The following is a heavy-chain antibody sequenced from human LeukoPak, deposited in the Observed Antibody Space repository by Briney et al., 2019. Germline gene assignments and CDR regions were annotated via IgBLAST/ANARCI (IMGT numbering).Heavy chain of an antibody. Sequence: GGSLRLSCAASGFTFSSYSMNWVRQAPGKGQEWVSYISSSGSTIYYADSVKGRFTISGDNAKNSLYLQMNSLRAEDTAVYYCASPLSRSSSWYGWGQGTLVTVSS. CDR3: ASPLSRSSSWYG. CDR2: ISSSGSTI. CDR1: GFTFSSYS. D-gene: IGHD6-13*01. V-gene: IGHV3-48*04. J-gene: IGHJ4*02.